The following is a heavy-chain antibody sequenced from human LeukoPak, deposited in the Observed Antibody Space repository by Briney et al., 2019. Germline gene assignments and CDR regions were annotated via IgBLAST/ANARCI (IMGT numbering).Heavy chain of an antibody. CDR3: ARGYYDSSGYNGMDV. J-gene: IGHJ6*02. V-gene: IGHV4-59*01. CDR2: IYYSGST. Sequence: SETLSLTCTVSGGSMRRYYWRWIRQPPGKGLEWIGYIYYSGSTNYNPSLKSRVTISVDTYKNQFSLKLSSMTAADTAVYYCARGYYDSSGYNGMDVWGQGTTVTVSS. CDR1: GGSMRRYY. D-gene: IGHD3-22*01.